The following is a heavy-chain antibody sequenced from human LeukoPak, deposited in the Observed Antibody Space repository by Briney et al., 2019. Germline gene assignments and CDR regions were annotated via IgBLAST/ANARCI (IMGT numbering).Heavy chain of an antibody. J-gene: IGHJ4*02. Sequence: VASVKVSCKASGGTFSSYAISWVRQAPGQGLEWMGRIIPILGIANYAQKFQGRVTITADKSTSTAYMELSSLRSEDTAVYYCAREDLKDGYNGEGYWGQGTLVTVSS. D-gene: IGHD5-24*01. CDR2: IIPILGIA. CDR3: AREDLKDGYNGEGY. CDR1: GGTFSSYA. V-gene: IGHV1-69*04.